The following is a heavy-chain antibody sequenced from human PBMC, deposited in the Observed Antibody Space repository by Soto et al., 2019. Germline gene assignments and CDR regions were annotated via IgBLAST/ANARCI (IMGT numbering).Heavy chain of an antibody. D-gene: IGHD2-15*01. Sequence: EVQLLESGGGLVQPGGSLRLSCVASGFTFSSYAMSWVRLAPGKGLEWFSSIGGSGGTYYADSVKGRFTISRDNSKNMLYLHLNSLRAEDTAMYYCAKGQGWSYYYDSWGQGTLVTVSS. V-gene: IGHV3-23*01. CDR2: IGGSGGT. CDR3: AKGQGWSYYYDS. CDR1: GFTFSSYA. J-gene: IGHJ4*02.